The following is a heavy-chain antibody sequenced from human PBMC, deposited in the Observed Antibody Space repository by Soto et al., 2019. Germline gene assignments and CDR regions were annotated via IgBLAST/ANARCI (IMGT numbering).Heavy chain of an antibody. V-gene: IGHV1-2*02. Sequence: ASVKVSCKASGYTFTGYYMHWVRQAPGQGLEWMGWINPNSGGTNYAQKFQGRVTMTRDTSISTAYMELSRLRSDDTAVYYCARVRNYDILTGYYGPWGQGTRVTVS. CDR1: GYTFTGYY. CDR3: ARVRNYDILTGYYGP. CDR2: INPNSGGT. J-gene: IGHJ5*02. D-gene: IGHD3-9*01.